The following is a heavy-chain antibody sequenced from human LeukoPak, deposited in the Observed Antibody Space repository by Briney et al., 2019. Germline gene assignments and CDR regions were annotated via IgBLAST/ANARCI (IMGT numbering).Heavy chain of an antibody. CDR3: ARISSVWVKDFYYYMDV. Sequence: SETLSLTCSVSGYSIRSGYHWAWIRQPPGKGLEWIGSINYSEKPYYNPSLKSRVTISVDTSKNQFSLKLSSVTAADAAVYYCARISSVWVKDFYYYMDVWGKGTTVTVSS. CDR2: INYSEKP. J-gene: IGHJ6*03. V-gene: IGHV4-38-2*02. D-gene: IGHD3-16*02. CDR1: GYSIRSGYH.